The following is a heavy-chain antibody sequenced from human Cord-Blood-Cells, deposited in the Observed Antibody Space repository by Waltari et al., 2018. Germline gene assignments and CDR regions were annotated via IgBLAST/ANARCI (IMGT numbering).Heavy chain of an antibody. CDR3: ARRGAVAGSVDY. Sequence: QLQLQESGPGLVKPSETLSLTCTVSGGSISSSSYYWGWIRQPPGKGLEWIGSIYYSGSTDYIPSPNRRVTISVDTSKNQFSLKLSSVTAADTAVYYCARRGAVAGSVDYWGQGTLVTVSS. J-gene: IGHJ4*02. D-gene: IGHD6-19*01. CDR1: GGSISSSSYY. V-gene: IGHV4-39*01. CDR2: IYYSGST.